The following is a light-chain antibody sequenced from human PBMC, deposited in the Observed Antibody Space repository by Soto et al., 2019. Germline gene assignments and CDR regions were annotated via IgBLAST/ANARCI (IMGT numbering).Light chain of an antibody. J-gene: IGLJ2*01. V-gene: IGLV1-40*01. CDR1: GSNIGAGYD. Sequence: QSVLTQPPSVSGAPGQRVTISCTGTGSNIGAGYDIHWYQQFPGTAPKLLIYTNTHRPSGVPDRFSGFKSGTSASLAISGLQAEYEADYYCQSFDSSLSGFVAFGGGTKLTVL. CDR3: QSFDSSLSGFVA. CDR2: TNT.